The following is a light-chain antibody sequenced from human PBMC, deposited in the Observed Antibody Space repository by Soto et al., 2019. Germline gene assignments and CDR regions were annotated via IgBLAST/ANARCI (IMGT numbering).Light chain of an antibody. CDR3: GTWHNTLSVEWV. V-gene: IGLV1-51*01. J-gene: IGLJ3*02. Sequence: QSVLTQPPSLSAPPGQKVTISCSGSNSNIGANSVSWYQHPPGTAPRVLIYDDYQRPSGIPDRFSGSKSGTSATLDITGLQIGDEADYYCGTWHNTLSVEWVFGGGTKVTVL. CDR1: NSNIGANS. CDR2: DDY.